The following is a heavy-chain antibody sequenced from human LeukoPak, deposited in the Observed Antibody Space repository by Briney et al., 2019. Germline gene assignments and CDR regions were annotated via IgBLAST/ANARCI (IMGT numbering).Heavy chain of an antibody. D-gene: IGHD6-19*01. CDR1: GGSISSSSYY. CDR2: IYYSGST. J-gene: IGHJ4*02. CDR3: ARHGLQDGSGWYGGDY. V-gene: IGHV4-39*01. Sequence: PSETLSLTCTVSGGSISSSSYYWGWIRQPPGKGLEWIGSIYYSGSTYYNPSLKSRVTISVDTSKNQFSLKLSSVTAADTAVYYCARHGLQDGSGWYGGDYGGQGTLVTVSS.